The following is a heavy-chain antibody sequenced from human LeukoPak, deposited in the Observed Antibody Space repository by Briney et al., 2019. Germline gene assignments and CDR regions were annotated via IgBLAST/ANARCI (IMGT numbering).Heavy chain of an antibody. V-gene: IGHV4-59*08. J-gene: IGHJ4*02. D-gene: IGHD3-22*01. CDR3: ARNYYDTRGFYHVGGPDY. CDR2: IYYSGST. Sequence: SETLSLTCTVSGGSISSYYWSWIRQPPGKGLEWIGYIYYSGSTNYNPSLNSRVTISVDTSKNQFSLKLSSVTAADTAVYYCARNYYDTRGFYHVGGPDYWGQGTLVSVSS. CDR1: GGSISSYY.